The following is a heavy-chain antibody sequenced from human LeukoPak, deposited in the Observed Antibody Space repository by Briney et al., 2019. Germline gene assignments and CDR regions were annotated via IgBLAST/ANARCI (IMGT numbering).Heavy chain of an antibody. CDR1: GGSINNGGYY. CDR3: ARKGATTYYFEY. J-gene: IGHJ4*02. V-gene: IGHV4-31*03. CDR2: IYYSGST. D-gene: IGHD5-24*01. Sequence: SKTLSLTCTVSGGSINNGGYYWSWIPQHPGKGLEWIGYIYYSGSTYYNPSLKSRVTISVDTSKNQFSLNLSSVTAADTAVYYCARKGATTYYFEYWGQGTLVTVSS.